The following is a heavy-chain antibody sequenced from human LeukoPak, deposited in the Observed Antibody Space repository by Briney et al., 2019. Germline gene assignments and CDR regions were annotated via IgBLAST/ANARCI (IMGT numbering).Heavy chain of an antibody. Sequence: GGSLRLSCAASGFTFSSYDMSWVRQAPGRGLEWVSAIGGGGTPYYADTVKGRFTISRDNSKNTLYLQMNSLRAEDTAVYYCAKDDHGGSGWRDYFDQWGQGTLVTVSS. V-gene: IGHV3-23*01. CDR2: IGGGGTP. CDR3: AKDDHGGSGWRDYFDQ. J-gene: IGHJ4*02. CDR1: GFTFSSYD. D-gene: IGHD6-19*01.